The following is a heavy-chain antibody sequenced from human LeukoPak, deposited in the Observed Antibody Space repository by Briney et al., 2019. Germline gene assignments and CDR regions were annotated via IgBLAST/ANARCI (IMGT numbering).Heavy chain of an antibody. D-gene: IGHD5-18*01. Sequence: PSETLSLTCAVYGASFSAYYCSWIRQPPGKGLEWIGQINHSGTTNYNPSLKSRVTLSVDTSKNQVSLRLSSVTAADTAVYYCARVDTAMSAFDPWGQGTLVTVSS. CDR1: GASFSAYY. CDR3: ARVDTAMSAFDP. CDR2: INHSGTT. V-gene: IGHV4-34*01. J-gene: IGHJ5*02.